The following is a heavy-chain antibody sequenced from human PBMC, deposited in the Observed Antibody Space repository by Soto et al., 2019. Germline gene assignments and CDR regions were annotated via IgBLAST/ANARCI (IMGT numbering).Heavy chain of an antibody. V-gene: IGHV3-30*18. Sequence: PGGSLRLSCAASGFTFSSYGMHWVRQAPGKGLEWVAVISYDGSNKYYADSVKGRFTISRDNSKNTLYLQMNSLRAEDTAVYYCAKDGGPAYCGGDCPSNLDYWGQGTLVTVSS. CDR1: GFTFSSYG. CDR2: ISYDGSNK. J-gene: IGHJ4*02. CDR3: AKDGGPAYCGGDCPSNLDY. D-gene: IGHD2-21*02.